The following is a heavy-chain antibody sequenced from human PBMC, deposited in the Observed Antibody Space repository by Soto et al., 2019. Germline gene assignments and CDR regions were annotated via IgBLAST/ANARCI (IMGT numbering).Heavy chain of an antibody. J-gene: IGHJ4*02. CDR3: AREGGIVGATTVDY. CDR2: IYYSGST. CDR1: GGSISSGDYY. V-gene: IGHV4-30-4*01. Sequence: SETLSLTCTVSGGSISSGDYYWSWIRQPPGKGLEWIGYIYYSGSTYYNPSLKSRVTISADTSKNQFSLKLSSVTAADTAVYYCAREGGIVGATTVDYWGQGTLVTVSS. D-gene: IGHD1-26*01.